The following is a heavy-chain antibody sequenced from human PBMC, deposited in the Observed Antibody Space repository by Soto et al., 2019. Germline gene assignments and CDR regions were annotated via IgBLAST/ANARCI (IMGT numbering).Heavy chain of an antibody. J-gene: IGHJ4*02. CDR2: ISGSGGST. Sequence: EVQLLESGGGLVQPGGSLRLSCAASGLTFSSYAMSWVRQVPGKELEWVSAISGSGGSTYYADSVKGRFTISRDNSKNTLYLQMNSLRAEDTAVYYCAKAANRGLNYFDYWGQGTLVTVSS. V-gene: IGHV3-23*01. CDR3: AKAANRGLNYFDY. D-gene: IGHD3-10*01. CDR1: GLTFSSYA.